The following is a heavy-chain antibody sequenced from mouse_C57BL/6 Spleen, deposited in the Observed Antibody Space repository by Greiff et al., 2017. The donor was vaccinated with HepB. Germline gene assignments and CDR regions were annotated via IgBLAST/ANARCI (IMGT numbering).Heavy chain of an antibody. CDR1: GYAFTNYL. V-gene: IGHV1-54*01. CDR3: ARRDYYGSSFMDY. CDR2: INPGSGGT. D-gene: IGHD1-1*01. J-gene: IGHJ4*01. Sequence: VQLQQSGAELVRPGTSVKVSCKASGYAFTNYLIEWVKQRPGQGLEWIGVINPGSGGTNYNEKFKGKATLTADKSSSTAYMQLSSLTSEDSAVYVCARRDYYGSSFMDYWGQGTSVTVSS.